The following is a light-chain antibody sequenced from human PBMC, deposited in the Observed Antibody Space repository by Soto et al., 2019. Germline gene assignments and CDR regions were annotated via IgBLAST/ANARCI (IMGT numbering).Light chain of an antibody. CDR1: QSVSSN. CDR2: ATS. Sequence: SSSTLSVSPVEGATLSCRPSQSVSSNLAWYQQKPGQAPRLLIYATSTRATDAPARFSASGSGTEFTLTISSLQSEDFAVYYCQQYYDWPPWTFGQGTKVDIK. CDR3: QQYYDWPPWT. J-gene: IGKJ1*01. V-gene: IGKV3-15*01.